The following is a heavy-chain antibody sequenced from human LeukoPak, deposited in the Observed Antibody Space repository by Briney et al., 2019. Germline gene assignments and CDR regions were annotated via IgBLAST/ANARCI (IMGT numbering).Heavy chain of an antibody. CDR1: GASISSGSYY. V-gene: IGHV4-61*02. CDR2: IYTSGST. Sequence: PSETLSLTCTVSGASISSGSYYWSWIRQPAGKGLEWIGRIYTSGSTNYNPSLKSRVTISVDTSKNQFSLKLSSVTAADTAVYYCARDPRRDAFDIWGQGTMVTVSS. CDR3: ARDPRRDAFDI. J-gene: IGHJ3*02.